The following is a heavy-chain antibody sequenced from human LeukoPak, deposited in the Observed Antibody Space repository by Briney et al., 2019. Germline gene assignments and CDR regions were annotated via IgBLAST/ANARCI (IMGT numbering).Heavy chain of an antibody. Sequence: GGSLRLSCAASGFTFSYYTMHWVRQAPGKGLEWVSSLSSDNSDVYYADSVKGRFTISRDNAKNSLYLQVNSLRAEDTAVYYCGRVNRGFFLDYWGQGPLVTVPS. CDR1: GFTFSYYT. V-gene: IGHV3-21*01. CDR2: LSSDNSDV. D-gene: IGHD2/OR15-2a*01. CDR3: GRVNRGFFLDY. J-gene: IGHJ4*02.